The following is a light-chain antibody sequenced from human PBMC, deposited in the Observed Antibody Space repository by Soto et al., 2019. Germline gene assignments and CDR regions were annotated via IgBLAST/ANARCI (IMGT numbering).Light chain of an antibody. V-gene: IGKV1-33*01. CDR2: DAS. CDR1: HDVSRN. CDR3: QRYNSMLS. J-gene: IGKJ4*01. Sequence: DIQMTQSPSSLSASEGDRVTITCQSSHDVSRNLNWFQQKPGEAPQLLIYDASNLERGVPSRFSGSGSGTDFTLTISSLQPEDVATYYCQRYNSMLSFGGGIEVEIK.